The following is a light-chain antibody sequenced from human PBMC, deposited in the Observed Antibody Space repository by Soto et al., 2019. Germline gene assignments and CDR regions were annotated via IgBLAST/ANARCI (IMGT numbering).Light chain of an antibody. CDR2: FGS. V-gene: IGKV2-28*01. CDR1: QSLLHSSGHNC. Sequence: DIVMTQSPLSLPVTPGEPASISCRSSQSLLHSSGHNCLDWYLQKPGQSPQLLIYFGSNRASGVPDRFIGSGSGTDFTLKISRLEAEDVGLYYCMQTLQTPLTFGGGTKVEIK. CDR3: MQTLQTPLT. J-gene: IGKJ4*01.